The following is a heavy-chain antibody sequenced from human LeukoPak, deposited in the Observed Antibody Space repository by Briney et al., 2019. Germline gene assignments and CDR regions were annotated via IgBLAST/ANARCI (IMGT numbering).Heavy chain of an antibody. Sequence: ASVTVSFKRSGYTFTIYGISWVRQAPGQGREGMGWINTYNGNAKYAQKFQGRGTMTTDTSTSTVYMELRSLRSDDTAVYYCARKGCGGDCYLADYWGQGTLVTVSS. V-gene: IGHV1-18*01. J-gene: IGHJ4*02. D-gene: IGHD2-21*02. CDR2: INTYNGNA. CDR3: ARKGCGGDCYLADY. CDR1: GYTFTIYG.